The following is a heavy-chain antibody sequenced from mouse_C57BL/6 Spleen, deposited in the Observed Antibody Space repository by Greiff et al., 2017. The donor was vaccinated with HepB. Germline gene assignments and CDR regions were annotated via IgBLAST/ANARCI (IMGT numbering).Heavy chain of an antibody. Sequence: EVQLVESGGGLVKPGGSLKLSCAASGFTFSDYGMHWVRQAPEKGLEWVAYISSGSSTIYYADTVKGRFTISRDNAKNTLFLQMTSLRSEDTAMYYCARVGSSGYFAYWGQGTLVTVSA. J-gene: IGHJ3*01. D-gene: IGHD3-2*02. CDR2: ISSGSSTI. CDR1: GFTFSDYG. CDR3: ARVGSSGYFAY. V-gene: IGHV5-17*01.